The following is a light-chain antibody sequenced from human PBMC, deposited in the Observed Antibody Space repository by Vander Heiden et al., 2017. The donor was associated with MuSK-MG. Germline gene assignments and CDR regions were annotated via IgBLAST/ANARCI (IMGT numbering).Light chain of an antibody. CDR3: QRYYSTPT. V-gene: IGKV1-NL1*01. CDR1: QGISNS. CDR2: AAS. Sequence: DIQMTQPPSSLSASVGDTVSITCRASQGISNSLAWYQQKPGKAPKLLLYAASRLESGVPTRCSSRGSGTDYTLTISSLQPEDFATYCCQRYYSTPTFGQGTKVEIK. J-gene: IGKJ1*01.